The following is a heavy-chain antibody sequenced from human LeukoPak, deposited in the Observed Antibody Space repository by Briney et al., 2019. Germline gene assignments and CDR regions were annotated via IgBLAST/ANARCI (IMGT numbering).Heavy chain of an antibody. J-gene: IGHJ4*02. CDR2: ISAYNGNT. D-gene: IGHD1-26*01. CDR1: GYTFTSYG. CDR3: ARVGSGELHHQVDY. Sequence: GASVKVSCKASGYTFTSYGISWVRQAPGQGLEWMGWISAYNGNTSYAQKLQGRVTMTTDTSTSTAYMELRSLRSDDTAVYYCARVGSGELHHQVDYWGQGTLVTVSS. V-gene: IGHV1-18*01.